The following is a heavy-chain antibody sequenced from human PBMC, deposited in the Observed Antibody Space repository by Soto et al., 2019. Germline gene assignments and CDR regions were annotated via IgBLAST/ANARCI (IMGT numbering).Heavy chain of an antibody. CDR2: INAGNGNT. Sequence: QVQLVQSGAEEKKPGASVKVSCKASGDTFTGYAFHWVRQAPGQRLEWMGWINAGNGNTKYSQKFQGRVTITSDTSASTAYMELSSLRSEDTAVYYCARAVAVPADFDYWGQGTLVNVSS. CDR3: ARAVAVPADFDY. J-gene: IGHJ4*02. CDR1: GDTFTGYA. V-gene: IGHV1-3*05. D-gene: IGHD6-19*01.